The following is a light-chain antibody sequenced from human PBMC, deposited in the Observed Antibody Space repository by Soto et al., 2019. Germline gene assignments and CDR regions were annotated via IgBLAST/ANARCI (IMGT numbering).Light chain of an antibody. CDR1: QPVSSNY. V-gene: IGKV3-20*01. J-gene: IGKJ3*01. CDR3: QQYGRSPGLFA. CDR2: GAS. Sequence: EIVLTQSPGTLSLSPGERATLSCRASQPVSSNYLAWYQQKPGQAPRLLIYGASSRATGIPDRFSGSGSGTDFTLTISRLEPEDFVVYYCQQYGRSPGLFAFGPGTKVDIK.